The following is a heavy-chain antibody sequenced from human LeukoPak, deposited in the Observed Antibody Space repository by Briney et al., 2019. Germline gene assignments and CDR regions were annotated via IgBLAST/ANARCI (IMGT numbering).Heavy chain of an antibody. D-gene: IGHD4-23*01. V-gene: IGHV4-34*01. CDR2: INHSGST. Sequence: SETLSLTCAVYGGSFSGYYWSWIRQPPGKGLERIGEINHSGSTNYNPSLKSRVTISVDTSKNQFSLKLSSVTAADTAVYYCARGVVVTRGFDYWGQGTLVTVSS. CDR3: ARGVVVTRGFDY. J-gene: IGHJ4*02. CDR1: GGSFSGYY.